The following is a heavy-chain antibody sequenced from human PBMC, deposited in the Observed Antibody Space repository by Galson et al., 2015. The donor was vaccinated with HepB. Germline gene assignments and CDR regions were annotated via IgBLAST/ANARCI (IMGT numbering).Heavy chain of an antibody. CDR1: GFPFSNFA. V-gene: IGHV3-23*01. Sequence: SLRLSCAASGFPFSNFAVNWVRQAPGKGLEWVSEIGSSGRTIYADSVRGRFTISRDNSENTLYLQMNGLRAEDTATYYCARMSGRQLGNYYVKTWGQGTLVTVSS. CDR3: ARMSGRQLGNYYVKT. CDR2: IGSSGRT. J-gene: IGHJ4*02. D-gene: IGHD3-10*02.